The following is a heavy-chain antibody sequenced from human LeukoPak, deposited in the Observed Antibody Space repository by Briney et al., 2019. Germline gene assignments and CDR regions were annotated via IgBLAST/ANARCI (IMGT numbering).Heavy chain of an antibody. V-gene: IGHV3-13*01. CDR3: ARGPPRGKYYYMDV. Sequence: GGSLRLSCAASGFTFSSFDIHWVRQPTGQGLDLDSTIGTASDTYYPGSVEGRFTLSRDNAKNSLYLQMNSLTAGDTAVYYCARGPPRGKYYYMDVWGKGTTVTVSS. D-gene: IGHD1-1*01. J-gene: IGHJ6*03. CDR2: IGTASDT. CDR1: GFTFSSFD.